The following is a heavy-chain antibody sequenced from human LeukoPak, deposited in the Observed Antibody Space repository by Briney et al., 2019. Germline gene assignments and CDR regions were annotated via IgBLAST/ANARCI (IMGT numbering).Heavy chain of an antibody. Sequence: PSETLSLTCTVSGGSISSSSYYWGWIRQPPGKGLEWIGSIYYSGSTYYNPSLKSRVTISVDTSKNQFSLKLSSVTAADTAVYYCARGGALRYFDWLFSEAYAFDIWGQGTMVTVSS. CDR1: GGSISSSSYY. J-gene: IGHJ3*02. D-gene: IGHD3-9*01. CDR3: ARGGALRYFDWLFSEAYAFDI. V-gene: IGHV4-39*07. CDR2: IYYSGST.